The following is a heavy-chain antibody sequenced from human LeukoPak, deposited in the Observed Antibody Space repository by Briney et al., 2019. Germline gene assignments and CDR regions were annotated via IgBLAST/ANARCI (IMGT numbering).Heavy chain of an antibody. D-gene: IGHD2/OR15-2a*01. V-gene: IGHV3-7*01. CDR2: INEDGSEK. CDR3: ARGPMTVITL. Sequence: GGSLRLSCAASGFSFRSYWMSWVRQAPGKGLEWVANINEDGSEKNYVDSLKGRFTISRDNAKNSVYLQMDSLRVEDTAVYYCARGPMTVITLGGQGTLVTVSS. J-gene: IGHJ4*02. CDR1: GFSFRSYW.